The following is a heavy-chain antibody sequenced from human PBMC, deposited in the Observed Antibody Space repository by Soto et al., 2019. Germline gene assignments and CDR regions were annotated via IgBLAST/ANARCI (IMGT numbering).Heavy chain of an antibody. CDR2: VYYTGTT. CDR3: ARDTVLTGMFDF. Sequence: SETLSLTCTVSGGSIGSYHWSWVRQPPGQGLEWIASVYYTGTTNYNPSLGSRVTISIDAPENQISLKLTSVTAADTAFYYCARDTVLTGMFDFWGQGTLVTVSS. D-gene: IGHD4-17*01. CDR1: GGSIGSYH. V-gene: IGHV4-59*01. J-gene: IGHJ4*02.